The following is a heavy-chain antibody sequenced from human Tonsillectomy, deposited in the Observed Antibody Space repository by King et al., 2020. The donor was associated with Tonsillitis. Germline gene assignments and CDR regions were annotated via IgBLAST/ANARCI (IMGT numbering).Heavy chain of an antibody. Sequence: QLQESGPGLVKPSETLSLTCTVSGGSVSSGSYYWSWIRQPPGKGLEWIGYIYYSGSTNYNPSLKSRVTISVDTSKNQFSLKLNSVTAADTAVYYWARDLGLRARGIAAVGTLYYGMDVWGQGTTVTVSS. CDR3: ARDLGLRARGIAAVGTLYYGMDV. CDR2: IYYSGST. V-gene: IGHV4-61*01. J-gene: IGHJ6*02. CDR1: GGSVSSGSYY. D-gene: IGHD6-13*01.